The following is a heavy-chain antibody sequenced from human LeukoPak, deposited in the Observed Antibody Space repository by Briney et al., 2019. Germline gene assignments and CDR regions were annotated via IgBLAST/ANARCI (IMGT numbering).Heavy chain of an antibody. J-gene: IGHJ4*02. CDR2: IRYDGSNK. CDR3: ADIVVVVAATRT. D-gene: IGHD2-15*01. V-gene: IGHV3-30*02. Sequence: PGGSLRLSCAASGFTFSSYGMHWVRQAPGKGLEWVAFIRYDGSNKYYADSVKGRFTISRDNSKNTLYLQMNSLRAEDTAVYYCADIVVVVAATRTWGQGTLVTVPS. CDR1: GFTFSSYG.